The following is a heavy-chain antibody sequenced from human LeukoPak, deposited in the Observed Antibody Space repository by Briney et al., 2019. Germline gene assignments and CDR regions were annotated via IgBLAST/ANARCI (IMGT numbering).Heavy chain of an antibody. D-gene: IGHD6-19*01. CDR1: GFTVSSNY. Sequence: GGSLRLSCAASGFTVSSNYMSWVRQAPGKGLEWVSVIYSGDRTSYADSVKGRFTISRDNSKNTLYLQMNSLRAEDTAVYYCARGAGSSGQDDYWGQGTLVTVSS. CDR3: ARGAGSSGQDDY. J-gene: IGHJ4*02. V-gene: IGHV3-53*01. CDR2: IYSGDRT.